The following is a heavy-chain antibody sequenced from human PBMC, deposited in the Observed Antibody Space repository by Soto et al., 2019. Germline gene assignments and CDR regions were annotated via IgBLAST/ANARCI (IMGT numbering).Heavy chain of an antibody. V-gene: IGHV1-18*01. J-gene: IGHJ4*02. CDR1: GYTFTSYA. Sequence: GASVKVSCKASGYTFTSYAMHWVRQAPGQRLEWTGWISAYNGNTNYAQKLQGRVTMTTDTSTSTAYMELRSLRSDDTAVYYCARDPPPPDYWGQGTLVTVSS. CDR3: ARDPPPPDY. CDR2: ISAYNGNT.